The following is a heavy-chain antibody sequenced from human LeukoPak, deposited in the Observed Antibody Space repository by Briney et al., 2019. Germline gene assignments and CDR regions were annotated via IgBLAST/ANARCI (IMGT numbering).Heavy chain of an antibody. CDR1: GYSISSGYY. CDR3: ARVYQLLYPDY. Sequence: SETLSLTCTVSGYSISSGYYWGWIRQPPGKGLEWIGSIYHRGSTYYNPSLKSRVTISVDTSKNQFSLKLTFVTAADTAVYYRARVYQLLYPDYWGQGTLVTVSS. J-gene: IGHJ4*02. D-gene: IGHD2-2*02. CDR2: IYHRGST. V-gene: IGHV4-38-2*02.